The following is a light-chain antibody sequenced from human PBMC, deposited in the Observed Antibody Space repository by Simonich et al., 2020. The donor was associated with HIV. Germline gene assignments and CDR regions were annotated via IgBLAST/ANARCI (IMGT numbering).Light chain of an antibody. Sequence: EIVMSPSADCLAVSVGDGDTIKSNPSQSMLYSSNNKNYLAWYPHKLGKPPKLLIYWPSTRESGVPDRFSGSGSGTDFTLTISSLQAEDVAVYYCQQQYNTPLTLGGGTKVDIQ. CDR2: WPS. CDR1: QSMLYSSNNKNY. V-gene: IGKV4-1*01. CDR3: QQQYNTPLT. J-gene: IGKJ4*01.